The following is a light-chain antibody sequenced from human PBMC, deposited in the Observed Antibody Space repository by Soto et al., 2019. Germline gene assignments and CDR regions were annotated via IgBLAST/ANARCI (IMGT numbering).Light chain of an antibody. CDR3: QQRSNLPPLII. J-gene: IGKJ3*01. V-gene: IGKV3-11*01. Sequence: EIVLTQSPATLSLSPGERTSLSCRASQSVSSSLAWYQQKPGQAPRLLMYDASKRATGIPARFSGSGSETNFTLTIISLDSVDFAFYYCQQRSNLPPLIIFGPGPKLDIK. CDR2: DAS. CDR1: QSVSSS.